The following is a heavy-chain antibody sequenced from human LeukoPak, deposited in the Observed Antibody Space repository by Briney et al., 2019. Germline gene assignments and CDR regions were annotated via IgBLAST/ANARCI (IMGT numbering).Heavy chain of an antibody. D-gene: IGHD2-2*01. CDR2: INPSGGST. V-gene: IGHV1-46*01. J-gene: IGHJ5*02. CDR3: ARDRGYCSSTSCYNWFDP. CDR1: XYXXAXYY. Sequence: ASXXVSCXAXXYXXAXYYMXXVXQAPGQGLEWMGIINPSGGSTSYAQKFQGRVTMTRDTSTSTVYMELSSLRSEDTAVYYCARDRGYCSSTSCYNWFDPWGQGTLVTVSS.